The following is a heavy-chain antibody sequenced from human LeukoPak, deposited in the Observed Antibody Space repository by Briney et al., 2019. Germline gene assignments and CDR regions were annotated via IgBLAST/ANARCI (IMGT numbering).Heavy chain of an antibody. J-gene: IGHJ4*02. CDR3: AREGYYGSGSPPSLYFDY. D-gene: IGHD3-10*01. V-gene: IGHV3-21*01. CDR2: ISSSSSYI. Sequence: GGSLRLSCAASGFTFSSYSMNWVRQAPGKGLEWVSSISSSSSYIYYADSVKGRFTISRDNSRSTLYLQMNSLRPEDTAIYYCAREGYYGSGSPPSLYFDYWGQGTLVTVSS. CDR1: GFTFSSYS.